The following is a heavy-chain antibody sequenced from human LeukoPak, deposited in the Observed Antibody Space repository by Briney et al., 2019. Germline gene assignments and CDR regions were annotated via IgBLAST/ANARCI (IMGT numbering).Heavy chain of an antibody. CDR3: ASSSGWYWEKFDY. V-gene: IGHV3-53*01. CDR2: IYSGGST. J-gene: IGHJ4*02. CDR1: GFAVSSNY. D-gene: IGHD6-19*01. Sequence: GESLTLSGAASGFAVSSNYMVWVCMAQGKGLEWVSVIYSGGSTYYADSVKGRFTISRDNSKNTLYLQMNSLRAEDTAVYYCASSSGWYWEKFDYCNQRTLVTVYS.